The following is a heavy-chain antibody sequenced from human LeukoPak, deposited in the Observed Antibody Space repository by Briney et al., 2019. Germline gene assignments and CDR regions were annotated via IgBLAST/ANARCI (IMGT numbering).Heavy chain of an antibody. CDR3: ARAYIVVVPAAFDY. V-gene: IGHV4-39*01. CDR1: GGSISSSSYY. Sequence: SETLSLTCTVSGGSISSSSYYWGWIRQPPGKGLEWIGSIYYSGSTYYNPSLKSRVTISVDTSKNQFSLKLSSVTAADTAVYHCARAYIVVVPAAFDYWGQGTLVTVSS. J-gene: IGHJ4*02. CDR2: IYYSGST. D-gene: IGHD2-2*01.